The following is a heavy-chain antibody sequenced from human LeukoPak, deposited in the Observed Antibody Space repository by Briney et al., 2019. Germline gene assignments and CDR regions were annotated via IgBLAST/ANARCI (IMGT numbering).Heavy chain of an antibody. V-gene: IGHV1-46*01. J-gene: IGHJ5*02. Sequence: ASVKVSCKAFGYTFTSNYMHWVRQAPGQGPEWMGVISPSGGSTTYAQKFQGRVTLTRDMSTSTDYLELSSLRSEDTAVYYCAKVYSGSYYDWFDPWGQGTLVTVSS. CDR2: ISPSGGST. D-gene: IGHD1-26*01. CDR3: AKVYSGSYYDWFDP. CDR1: GYTFTSNY.